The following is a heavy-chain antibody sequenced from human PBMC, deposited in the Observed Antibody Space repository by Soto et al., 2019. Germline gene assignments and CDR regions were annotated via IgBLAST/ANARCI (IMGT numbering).Heavy chain of an antibody. J-gene: IGHJ5*02. CDR3: ARVVPGAEAWAGA. D-gene: IGHD2-2*01. Sequence: GASVKVSCKASGYTFTSYGISWVRQAPGQGLEWRGWISAYNGNTNYAQKLQGRVTMTTDTSTSAAYMTLRSLRSDDTAVYYCARVVPGAEAWAGAWGEGTLVTVSS. CDR2: ISAYNGNT. CDR1: GYTFTSYG. V-gene: IGHV1-18*04.